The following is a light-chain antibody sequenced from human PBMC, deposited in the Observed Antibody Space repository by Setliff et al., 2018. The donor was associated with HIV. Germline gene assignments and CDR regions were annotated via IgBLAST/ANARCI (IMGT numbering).Light chain of an antibody. CDR2: DVT. J-gene: IGLJ1*01. CDR1: SSDVGTYDY. V-gene: IGLV2-11*01. Sequence: QSALTQPRSVSGSPGQSVTFSCTGSSSDVGTYDYVSWYQQRPGKAPKLVIYDVTKRPSGVPDRFSGSKSGDTASLTIPGLRSEDEADYYCCSFAGSYSYIFGSGTKVTVL. CDR3: CSFAGSYSYI.